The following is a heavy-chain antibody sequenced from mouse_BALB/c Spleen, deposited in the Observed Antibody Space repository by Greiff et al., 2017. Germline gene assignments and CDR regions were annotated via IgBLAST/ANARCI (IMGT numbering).Heavy chain of an antibody. J-gene: IGHJ1*01. CDR2: IWGDGST. V-gene: IGHV2-6-7*01. CDR1: GFSLTGYG. CDR3: AREGGYSTRYFDV. Sequence: VMLKESGPGLVAPSQSLSITCTVSGFSLTGYGVNWVRQPPGKGLEWLGMIWGDGSTDYNSALKSRLSISKDNSKSQVFLKMNRLQTDDTARYYCAREGGYSTRYFDVWGAGTTVTVSS. D-gene: IGHD3-2*02.